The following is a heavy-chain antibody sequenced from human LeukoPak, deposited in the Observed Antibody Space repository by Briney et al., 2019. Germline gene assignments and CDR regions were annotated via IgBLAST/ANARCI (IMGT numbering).Heavy chain of an antibody. CDR3: VRDFHRRYYDSSGYNAFDI. Sequence: GGSLRLSCAASGFTFSSYSMDWVRQAPGKGLEWVSYISAISSSSTYYADSVKGRFTISRDNAKNSLYLQMNSLRAEDTAVYYCVRDFHRRYYDSSGYNAFDIWGQGTMVTVSS. CDR2: ISAISSSST. D-gene: IGHD3-22*01. CDR1: GFTFSSYS. V-gene: IGHV3-48*04. J-gene: IGHJ3*02.